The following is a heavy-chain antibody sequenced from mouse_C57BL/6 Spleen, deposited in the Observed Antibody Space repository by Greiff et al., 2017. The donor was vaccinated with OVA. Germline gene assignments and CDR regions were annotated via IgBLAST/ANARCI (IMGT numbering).Heavy chain of an antibody. CDR1: GYTFTDYY. Sequence: EVQLQQSGPELVKPGASVKISCKASGYTFTDYYMNWVKQSHGKSLEWIGDINPNNGGTSYNQKFKGKATLTVDKSSSAAYMELRSLTSEDSAVYYCARYYYGGSYGYFDVWGTGTTVTVSS. J-gene: IGHJ1*03. V-gene: IGHV1-26*01. D-gene: IGHD1-1*01. CDR2: INPNNGGT. CDR3: ARYYYGGSYGYFDV.